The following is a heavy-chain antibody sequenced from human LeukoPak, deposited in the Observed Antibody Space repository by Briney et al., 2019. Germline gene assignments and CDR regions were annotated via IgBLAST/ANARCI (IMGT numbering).Heavy chain of an antibody. Sequence: NPSETLSLTCTVSGGSISSGAYYWSWIRQPAGKGLESIGRFYTTGSTNYNPSLKSRVTISVDTARNQFSLKLSSVSAADTAVYYCARHGSGWYNYFDYWGQGMLVTVSS. CDR1: GGSISSGAYY. CDR2: FYTTGST. D-gene: IGHD6-19*01. J-gene: IGHJ4*02. V-gene: IGHV4-61*02. CDR3: ARHGSGWYNYFDY.